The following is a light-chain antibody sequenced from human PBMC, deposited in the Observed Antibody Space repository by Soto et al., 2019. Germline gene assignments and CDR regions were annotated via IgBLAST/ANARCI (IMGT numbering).Light chain of an antibody. J-gene: IGLJ3*02. CDR1: TSNLGNND. Sequence: QSVLTQPPSVSAAPGQKVTISCSGSTSNLGNNDVSWYQHAPGTAPKLLIFDTDRRPSGIPDRFSGSKSGTSATLGITGLQTGDEADYYCGTWDSSLHAGVFGGGTKLTVL. CDR3: GTWDSSLHAGV. V-gene: IGLV1-51*01. CDR2: DTD.